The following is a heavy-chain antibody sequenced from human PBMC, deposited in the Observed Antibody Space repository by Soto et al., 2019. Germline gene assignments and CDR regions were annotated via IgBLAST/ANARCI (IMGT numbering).Heavy chain of an antibody. J-gene: IGHJ4*02. D-gene: IGHD2-15*01. CDR3: ARGTDLRNIVVVVAATPGVTPPNYFDY. Sequence: QGQLVESGGGVVQPGRSLRLSCAASGFTFSSYAMHWVRQAPGKGLEWVAVISYDGSNKYYADSVKGRFTISRDNSKNTLYLQMNSLRAEDTAVYYCARGTDLRNIVVVVAATPGVTPPNYFDYWGQGTLVTVSS. CDR2: ISYDGSNK. CDR1: GFTFSSYA. V-gene: IGHV3-30-3*01.